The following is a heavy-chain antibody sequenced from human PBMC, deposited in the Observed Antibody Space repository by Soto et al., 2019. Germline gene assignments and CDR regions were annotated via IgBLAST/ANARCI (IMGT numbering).Heavy chain of an antibody. CDR3: ARGSRVSSSWPFDP. D-gene: IGHD6-13*01. J-gene: IGHJ5*02. CDR1: GYPFTRYG. V-gene: IGHV1-18*01. CDR2: ISAYNGNT. Sequence: AASVKGSGKASGYPFTRYGISWVRQAAGQGLEWMGWISAYNGNTNYAQKLQGRVTMTTDTSTSTAYMELRSLRSDDTAVYYCARGSRVSSSWPFDPWGQGTLVTVSS.